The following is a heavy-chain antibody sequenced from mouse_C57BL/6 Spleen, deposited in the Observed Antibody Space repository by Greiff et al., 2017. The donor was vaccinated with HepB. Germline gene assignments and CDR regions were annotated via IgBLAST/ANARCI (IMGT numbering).Heavy chain of an antibody. V-gene: IGHV5-17*01. CDR3: ARKLYDYGFYYAMDY. J-gene: IGHJ4*01. CDR2: ISSGSSTI. D-gene: IGHD2-4*01. Sequence: EVMLVESGGGLVKPGGSLKLSCAASGFTFSDYGMHWVRQAPEKGLEWVAYISSGSSTIYYADTVKGRFTISRDNAKNTLFLQMTSLRSEDTAIYYCARKLYDYGFYYAMDYWGQGTSVTVSS. CDR1: GFTFSDYG.